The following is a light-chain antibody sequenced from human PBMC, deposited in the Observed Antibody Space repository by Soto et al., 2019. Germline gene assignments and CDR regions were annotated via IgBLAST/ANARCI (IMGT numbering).Light chain of an antibody. CDR3: QQYYSTPQWT. CDR1: QSVLYSSNNKNY. CDR2: WAS. J-gene: IGKJ1*01. V-gene: IGKV4-1*01. Sequence: DIVMTQSPDSLAVSLGERATINCKSSQSVLYSSNNKNYLAWYQQKPGQPPKLLIYWASTRESGVPDRFSGSGSGTDFTLTISSLQAEDVAVYYYQQYYSTPQWTFGQGTKVEIK.